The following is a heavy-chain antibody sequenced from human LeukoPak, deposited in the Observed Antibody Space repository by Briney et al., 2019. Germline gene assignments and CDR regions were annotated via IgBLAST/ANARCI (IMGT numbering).Heavy chain of an antibody. Sequence: GGSLRLSCAASGLTFSNYEMNWVRQPPGKGLEWVSYISSSGTTIYHADSVKGRFTISRDNAKNSLYLQMSSLRAEDTAVYYCATTYYYNSSGHYNPDYWGQGTLVTVSS. CDR3: ATTYYYNSSGHYNPDY. CDR2: ISSSGTTI. V-gene: IGHV3-48*03. CDR1: GLTFSNYE. J-gene: IGHJ4*02. D-gene: IGHD3-22*01.